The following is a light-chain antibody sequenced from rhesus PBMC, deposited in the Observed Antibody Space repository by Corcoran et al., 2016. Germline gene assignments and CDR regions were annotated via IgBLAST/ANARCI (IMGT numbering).Light chain of an antibody. Sequence: QAALTQPRSVSGSPGQSVTISCTGTSSDIGKYNFVSWYQQHPDTAPKLMIYDVHKRPSGVSDRFSGSKSGNTASLTISGLHAEDEADYYCSSQGDTYTFIFGGGTRLNVL. CDR1: SSDIGKYNF. CDR3: SSQGDTYTFI. CDR2: DVH. J-gene: IGLJ1*01. V-gene: IGLV2-32*02.